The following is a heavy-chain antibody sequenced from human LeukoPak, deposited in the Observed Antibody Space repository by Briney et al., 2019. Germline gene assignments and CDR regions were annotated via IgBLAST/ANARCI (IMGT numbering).Heavy chain of an antibody. J-gene: IGHJ4*02. Sequence: PGGSLRLSCAASGFTFSSYSMNWVRQAPGKGLEWVSSISSSSSYIYYADSVKGRFIISRDNAKNSLYLQMNSLRAEDTAVYYCAREARKYYYGSGTRAEPYYWGQGTLVTVSS. V-gene: IGHV3-21*01. CDR2: ISSSSSYI. CDR1: GFTFSSYS. CDR3: AREARKYYYGSGTRAEPYY. D-gene: IGHD3-10*01.